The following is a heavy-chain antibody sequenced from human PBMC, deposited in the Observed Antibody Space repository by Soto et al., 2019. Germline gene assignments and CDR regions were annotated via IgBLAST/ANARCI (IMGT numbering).Heavy chain of an antibody. CDR2: IYYSGST. J-gene: IGHJ6*02. Sequence: SETLSLTCTVSGGSVSSGSYYWSWIRQPPGKGLEWIGYIYYSGSTNYNPSLKSRVTISVDTSKNQFSLKLSSVTAADTAVCYCARGHQLRGYYYYGMDVWGQGTTVTVSS. CDR3: ARGHQLRGYYYYGMDV. CDR1: GGSVSSGSYY. V-gene: IGHV4-61*01. D-gene: IGHD2-2*01.